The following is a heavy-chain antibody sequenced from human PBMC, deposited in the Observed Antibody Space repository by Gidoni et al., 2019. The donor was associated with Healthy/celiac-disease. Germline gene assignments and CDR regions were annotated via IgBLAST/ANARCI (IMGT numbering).Heavy chain of an antibody. J-gene: IGHJ4*02. V-gene: IGHV1-69*06. CDR2: IIPFFGTA. Sequence: QVQLVQSGAEVKKPGSSVKVSCKASGGTFSSNAISWVRPAPGQGLEWMGGIIPFFGTANYAQKFQGRVTITADKSTSTAYMELSSLGSEDTAVYYCARGAGYYYDSSGYYYVWGQGTLVTVSS. CDR3: ARGAGYYYDSSGYYYV. D-gene: IGHD3-22*01. CDR1: GGTFSSNA.